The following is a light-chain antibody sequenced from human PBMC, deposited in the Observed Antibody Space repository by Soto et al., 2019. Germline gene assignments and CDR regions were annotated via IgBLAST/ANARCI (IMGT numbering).Light chain of an antibody. CDR2: DAS. CDR1: QTITSW. Sequence: DIQMTQSPSTLSASVGDRVTIACRANQTITSWLAWYQQKPGKAPKLLIFDASTLESGVPSRFSGSGYGTDFTLPISSLQPEDFETYYCQQYHTFWTFGQGTPVEVK. V-gene: IGKV1-5*01. CDR3: QQYHTFWT. J-gene: IGKJ1*01.